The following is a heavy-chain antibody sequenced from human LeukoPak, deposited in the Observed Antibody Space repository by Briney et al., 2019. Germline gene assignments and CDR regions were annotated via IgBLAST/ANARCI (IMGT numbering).Heavy chain of an antibody. J-gene: IGHJ3*02. Sequence: GGSLRLSCAASGFSFSNYAMHWVRQAPGKGLEWVAVISYDGSNKYYADSVKGRFTISRDNSKNTLYLQMNSLRAEDTAVYYCARLSSFAFDIWGQGTMVTVSS. V-gene: IGHV3-30*04. CDR2: ISYDGSNK. CDR1: GFSFSNYA. CDR3: ARLSSFAFDI. D-gene: IGHD3-16*02.